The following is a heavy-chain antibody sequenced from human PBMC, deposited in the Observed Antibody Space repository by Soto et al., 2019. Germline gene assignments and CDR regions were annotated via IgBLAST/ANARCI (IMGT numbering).Heavy chain of an antibody. V-gene: IGHV6-1*01. D-gene: IGHD3-10*01. CDR2: TFYRSKWNN. CDR3: ARDVIIVVRGSRGGMDV. Sequence: QVQLQQSGPGLVKPSQTLSLTCAISGDSVSSNSVAWNWIRQSPSRGLEWLGRTFYRSKWNNDYAVSVKSRITIYPDTSKNQFSLQLSSVSPEDTAVYYCARDVIIVVRGSRGGMDVWGQGTTVTVSS. CDR1: GDSVSSNSVA. J-gene: IGHJ6*02.